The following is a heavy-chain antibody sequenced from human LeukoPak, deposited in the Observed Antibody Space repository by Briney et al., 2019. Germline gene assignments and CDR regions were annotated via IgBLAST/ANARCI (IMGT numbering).Heavy chain of an antibody. D-gene: IGHD4-11*01. Sequence: AASVKVPCKASGGTFSSYAISWVRQAPGQGLEWMGGIIPIFGTANYAQKFQGRVTITADESTSTAYMELSSLRSEDTPVYYCESCDCYSNYLFWYFDYWGQGTMVTVSS. CDR3: ESCDCYSNYLFWYFDY. CDR2: IIPIFGTA. CDR1: GGTFSSYA. V-gene: IGHV1-69*01. J-gene: IGHJ4*02.